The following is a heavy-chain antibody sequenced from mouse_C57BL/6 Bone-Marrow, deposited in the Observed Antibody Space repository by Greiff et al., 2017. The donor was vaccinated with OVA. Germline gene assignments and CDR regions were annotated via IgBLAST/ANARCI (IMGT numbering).Heavy chain of an antibody. CDR1: GYTFTGYW. CDR3: ASPSYYYGSSYPYAMDY. D-gene: IGHD1-1*01. V-gene: IGHV1-9*01. J-gene: IGHJ4*01. CDR2: ILPGSGST. Sequence: VQRVESGAELMKPGASVKLSCKATGYTFTGYWIEWVKQRPGHGLEWIGEILPGSGSTNYNEKFKGKATFTADTSSNTAYMQLSSLTTEDSAIYYCASPSYYYGSSYPYAMDYWGQGTSVTVSS.